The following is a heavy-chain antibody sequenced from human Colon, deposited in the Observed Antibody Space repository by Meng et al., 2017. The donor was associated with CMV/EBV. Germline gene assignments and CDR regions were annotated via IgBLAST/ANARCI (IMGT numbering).Heavy chain of an antibody. V-gene: IGHV4-39*07. CDR3: VREGGSGFLEWLITFDS. J-gene: IGHJ5*01. Sequence: SETLSLTCTVSGGSITSTSHYWAWIRQPPGKGLEWIGSIYYSGTTFYTPSLGSRVTMSMDTSYNQFSLKMTSVTAADTAVYYCVREGGSGFLEWLITFDSWGQGTLVTVSS. CDR2: IYYSGTT. CDR1: GGSITSTSHY. D-gene: IGHD3-3*01.